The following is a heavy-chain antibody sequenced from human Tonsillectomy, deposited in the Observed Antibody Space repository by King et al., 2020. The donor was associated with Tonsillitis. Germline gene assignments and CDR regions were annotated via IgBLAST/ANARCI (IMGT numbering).Heavy chain of an antibody. D-gene: IGHD6-13*01. Sequence: VQLVESGGGLVQPGRSLRLSCAASGFTFDDYAMHWVRHAPGKGLEWVSGISWNSGSIGNADSVKGRFTISRDNAKNSLYLQMNSLRAEDTALYYCAKGIAAAGHDAFDIWGQGTMVTVSS. J-gene: IGHJ3*02. CDR1: GFTFDDYA. CDR3: AKGIAAAGHDAFDI. CDR2: ISWNSGSI. V-gene: IGHV3-9*01.